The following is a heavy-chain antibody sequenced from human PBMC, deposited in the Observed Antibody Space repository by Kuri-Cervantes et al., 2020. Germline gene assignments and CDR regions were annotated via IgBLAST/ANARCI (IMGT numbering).Heavy chain of an antibody. D-gene: IGHD5-12*01. CDR3: GGGYASNPPTDY. J-gene: IGHJ4*02. CDR1: GFTFSSYG. V-gene: IGHV3-30*03. CDR2: ISYDGSNK. Sequence: GSPLKISCAASGFTFSSYGMHWVRQAPGKGLEWVAVISYDGSNKYYADSVKGRFTISRDNSKNTLYLQMNSLRAEDTAVYYCGGGYASNPPTDYWGQGTLVTASS.